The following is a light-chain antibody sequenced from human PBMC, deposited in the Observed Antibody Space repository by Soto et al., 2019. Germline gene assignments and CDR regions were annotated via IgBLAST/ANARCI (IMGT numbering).Light chain of an antibody. Sequence: EIVLTQSPGTLSLSPGERATLSCRASQSVSSNFLAWFQQQPGQAPRLLVYAASSRVTGIPDRFSGSGSGTDFTLIISRLEPEDFAVYYCQQYGGSPITFGQGTRLEIK. V-gene: IGKV3-20*01. CDR2: AAS. CDR1: QSVSSNF. CDR3: QQYGGSPIT. J-gene: IGKJ5*01.